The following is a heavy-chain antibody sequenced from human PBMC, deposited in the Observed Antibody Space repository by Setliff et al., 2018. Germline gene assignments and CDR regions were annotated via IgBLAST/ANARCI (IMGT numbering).Heavy chain of an antibody. D-gene: IGHD5-18*01. J-gene: IGHJ4*02. CDR1: GYTLTELS. CDR2: FDPEDGET. Sequence: ASVKVSCKVSGYTLTELSMHWVRQAPGKGLEWMGGFDPEDGETIYAQKFQGRVTMTEDTSTDTAYMEPSSLRSEDTAVYYCATSVSWIQLVLYPQGHPEPFDYWGQGTLVTVS. CDR3: ATSVSWIQLVLYPQGHPEPFDY. V-gene: IGHV1-24*01.